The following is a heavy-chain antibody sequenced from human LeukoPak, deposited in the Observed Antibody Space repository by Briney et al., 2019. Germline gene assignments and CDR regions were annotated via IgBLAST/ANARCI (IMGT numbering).Heavy chain of an antibody. D-gene: IGHD6-19*01. CDR1: GGSISSYY. CDR3: ARDSFGSGWYL. Sequence: SETLSLTCTVSGGSISSYYWSWIRQPPGKGLEWIGYIYYSGSTNYNPSLKSRVTISVDTSKNQFSLRLSSVTAADTAVYYCARDSFGSGWYLWGQGTLVTVSP. V-gene: IGHV4-59*01. J-gene: IGHJ5*02. CDR2: IYYSGST.